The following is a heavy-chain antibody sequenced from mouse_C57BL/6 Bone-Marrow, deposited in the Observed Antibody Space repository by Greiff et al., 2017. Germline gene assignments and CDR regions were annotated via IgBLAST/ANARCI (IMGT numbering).Heavy chain of an antibody. J-gene: IGHJ4*01. CDR3: ARLGFYYGIRHYAMDY. V-gene: IGHV1-69*01. CDR1: GYTFTSYW. D-gene: IGHD1-1*01. CDR2: IDPSDSYT. Sequence: VQLQQPGAELVMPGASVKLSCKASGYTFTSYWMHWVKQRPGQGLEWIGEIDPSDSYTNYNQKFKGKSTLTVDKSSSTAYMQLSSLTSEDCAVYYCARLGFYYGIRHYAMDYWGQGTSVTVSS.